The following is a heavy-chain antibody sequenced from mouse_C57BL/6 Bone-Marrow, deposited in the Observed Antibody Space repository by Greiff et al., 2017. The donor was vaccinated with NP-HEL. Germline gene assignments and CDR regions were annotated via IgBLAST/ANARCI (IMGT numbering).Heavy chain of an antibody. CDR1: GFTFSDFY. CDR2: SRNKANDYTT. CDR3: ARDASWGFDY. Sequence: EVKLVESGGGLVQSGRSLRLSCATSGFTFSDFYMEWVRQAPGKGLEWIAASRNKANDYTTEYSASVKGRFIVSRDTSQSILYLQMNALRAEDTAIYYCARDASWGFDYWGQGTTLTVSS. V-gene: IGHV7-1*01. D-gene: IGHD4-1*01. J-gene: IGHJ2*01.